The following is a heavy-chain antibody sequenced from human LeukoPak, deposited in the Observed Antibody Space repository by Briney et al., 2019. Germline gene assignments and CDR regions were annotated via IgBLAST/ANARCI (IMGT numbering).Heavy chain of an antibody. Sequence: SETLSLTCTVSGGSISSYYWSWIRQPPGKGLEWIGYIYYSGSTNYNPSLKSRVTISVDTSKNQFSLKLSSVTAADTAVYYCAGVDTAMVNGAPFDYWGQGTLVTVSS. CDR3: AGVDTAMVNGAPFDY. CDR2: IYYSGST. J-gene: IGHJ4*02. V-gene: IGHV4-59*01. D-gene: IGHD5-18*01. CDR1: GGSISSYY.